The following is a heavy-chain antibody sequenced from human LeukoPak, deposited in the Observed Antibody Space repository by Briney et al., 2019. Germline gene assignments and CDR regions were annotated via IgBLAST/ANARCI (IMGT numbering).Heavy chain of an antibody. Sequence: PGGSLRLSCAASGFTFSSYAMSWVRQAPGKGLEWVSAISGSGGSTYYADSVKGRFTISRDNSKNTLYLQMNSLRAEDTAVYYCAVRYSGRWYLFDYWGQGTLVTVSS. J-gene: IGHJ4*02. D-gene: IGHD6-13*01. CDR3: AVRYSGRWYLFDY. V-gene: IGHV3-23*01. CDR1: GFTFSSYA. CDR2: ISGSGGST.